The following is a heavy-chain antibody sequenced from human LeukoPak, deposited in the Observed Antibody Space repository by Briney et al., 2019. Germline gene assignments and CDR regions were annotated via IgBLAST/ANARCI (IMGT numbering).Heavy chain of an antibody. Sequence: ASVKVSCKASGYTFTSYDINWVRQATGQGLEWMGWMNPNSGNTGYAQKFQGRVTITRNTSISTAYMELSSLRSEDTAVYYCAKLVGGVVVVPAPWFDPWGQGTLVTVSS. D-gene: IGHD2-2*01. CDR2: MNPNSGNT. CDR3: AKLVGGVVVVPAPWFDP. CDR1: GYTFTSYD. V-gene: IGHV1-8*01. J-gene: IGHJ5*02.